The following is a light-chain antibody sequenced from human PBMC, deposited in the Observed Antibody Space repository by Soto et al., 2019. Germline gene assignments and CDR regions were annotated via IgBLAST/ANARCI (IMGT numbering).Light chain of an antibody. CDR3: QQYKSYSEA. V-gene: IGKV1-5*03. J-gene: IGKJ1*01. CDR2: KAS. Sequence: DIQMTQSPSILSTSVGDRVTITCRASQSISSWLAWYQQKPGKAPNLLIYKASNLQSGVPSRFSGSGSGTEFTLTISSLQPDDFATYYCQQYKSYSEAFGQGTKVDIK. CDR1: QSISSW.